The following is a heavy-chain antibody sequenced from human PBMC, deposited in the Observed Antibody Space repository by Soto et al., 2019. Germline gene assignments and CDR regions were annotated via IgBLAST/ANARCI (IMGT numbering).Heavy chain of an antibody. D-gene: IGHD5-12*01. J-gene: IGHJ4*02. CDR1: GYSISSGYY. CDR2: IYHSGST. V-gene: IGHV4-38-2*02. CDR3: ARDRTDQSVAFDY. Sequence: SETLSLTYGVSGYSISSGYYWGWIRQPPGKGLEWIGSIYHSGSTYYNPSLKSRVTISVDTSKNQSYLKLRSVPAADTAVYYCARDRTDQSVAFDYWGQGTLVTVSS.